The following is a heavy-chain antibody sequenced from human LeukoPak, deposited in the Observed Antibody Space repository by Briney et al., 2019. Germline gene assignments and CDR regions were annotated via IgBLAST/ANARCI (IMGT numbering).Heavy chain of an antibody. CDR2: IYFSGST. CDR3: ARGAAPHYSHY. J-gene: IGHJ4*02. Sequence: SETLSLTCTVSGGSIRDHCLSWVRQPPGKGREWIGYIYFSGSTTYNPSLKSRDTISMGTSENQFSLNLSPVTAADTAVYYCARGAAPHYSHYWGEGTLVTVSS. D-gene: IGHD6-6*01. V-gene: IGHV4-59*11. CDR1: GGSIRDHC.